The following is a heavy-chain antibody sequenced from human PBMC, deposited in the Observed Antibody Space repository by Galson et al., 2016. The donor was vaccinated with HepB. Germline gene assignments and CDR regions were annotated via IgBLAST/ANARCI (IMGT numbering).Heavy chain of an antibody. CDR1: AFTFNNYA. CDR3: ARKHVCDWGLDY. D-gene: IGHD2-21*02. V-gene: IGHV3-30-3*01. J-gene: IGHJ4*02. CDR2: ISYDGSNK. Sequence: SLRLSCAVSAFTFNNYAMHWVRQAPGKGLEWVAFISYDGSNKYYSDSVKGRFTISRDNSKNTLYLQMNSLRAEDTAVYYCARKHVCDWGLDYWGQGTLVTASS.